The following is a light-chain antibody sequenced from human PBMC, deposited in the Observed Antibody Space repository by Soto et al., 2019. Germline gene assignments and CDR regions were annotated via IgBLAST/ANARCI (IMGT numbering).Light chain of an antibody. Sequence: VMTQSPATLSVSPGERATLSCRASQTIKINLAWYQQKSGQPPRLLIYGASIRATGIPGRFSGSGSGTEFTLTISSLQSEDSALYYCQQYNNWPLFTFGQGTKLEIK. V-gene: IGKV3-15*01. CDR1: QTIKIN. CDR3: QQYNNWPLFT. CDR2: GAS. J-gene: IGKJ2*01.